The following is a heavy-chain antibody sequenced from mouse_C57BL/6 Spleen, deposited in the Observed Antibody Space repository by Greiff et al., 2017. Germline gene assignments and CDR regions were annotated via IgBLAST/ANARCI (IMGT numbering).Heavy chain of an antibody. J-gene: IGHJ3*01. CDR1: GYTFTSYW. Sequence: QVHVKQPGAELVRPGSSVKLSCKASGYTFTSYWMHWVKQRPIQGLEWIGNIDPSDSETHYNQKFKDKATLTVDKSSSTAYMQLSSLTSEDSAVYYCAREGARRGFAYWGQGTLVTVSA. V-gene: IGHV1-52*01. CDR2: IDPSDSET. CDR3: AREGARRGFAY.